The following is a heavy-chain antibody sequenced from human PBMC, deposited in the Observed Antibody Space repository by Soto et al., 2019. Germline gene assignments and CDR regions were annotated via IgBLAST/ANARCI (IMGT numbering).Heavy chain of an antibody. CDR1: GFTFTSYA. Sequence: QVQLVESGGGVVQPGRSLRLSWAASGFTFTSYAMRWVRQAPGKGLEWVAVISYDGSNKYYADSVKGRFTISRDNSKNTLYLQMNSLRAEDTAVYYCARGRQQLGYYYYGMDVWGQGTTVTVSS. J-gene: IGHJ6*02. CDR2: ISYDGSNK. D-gene: IGHD6-13*01. CDR3: ARGRQQLGYYYYGMDV. V-gene: IGHV3-30-3*01.